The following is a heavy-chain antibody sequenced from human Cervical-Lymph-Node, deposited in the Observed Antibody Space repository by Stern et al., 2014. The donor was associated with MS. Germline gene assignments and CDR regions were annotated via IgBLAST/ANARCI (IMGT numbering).Heavy chain of an antibody. CDR2: INPKSGDT. CDR3: ARGFSSRYYGMDV. V-gene: IGHV1-2*06. J-gene: IGHJ6*02. CDR1: GYTFTDYF. Sequence: VQLVESGAEVRKPGASVKVSCKASGYTFTDYFMYWVRQAPGQGLEWMGRINPKSGDTSYAHNFQGRVTLTRDTSIRTAFMELNRLRSDDSAIYYCARGFSSRYYGMDVWGHGTTVTVSS. D-gene: IGHD2-2*01.